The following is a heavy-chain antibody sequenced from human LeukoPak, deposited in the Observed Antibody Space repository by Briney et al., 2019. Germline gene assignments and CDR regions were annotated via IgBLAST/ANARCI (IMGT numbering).Heavy chain of an antibody. Sequence: SETLSLTCTVSGGSNSSYYWSWIRQPPGKGLEWIGYIYYRGSTNYNPSLKSRVTISVDTSKNQFSLKLSSVTAADTAVYYCARGAAMAYTWGQGTLVTVSS. CDR3: ARGAAMAYT. CDR1: GGSNSSYY. V-gene: IGHV4-59*01. D-gene: IGHD5-18*01. J-gene: IGHJ5*02. CDR2: IYYRGST.